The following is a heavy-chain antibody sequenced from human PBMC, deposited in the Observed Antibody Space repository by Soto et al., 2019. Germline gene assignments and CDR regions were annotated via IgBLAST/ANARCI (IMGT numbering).Heavy chain of an antibody. CDR3: VRDLDGSGSYYTDY. J-gene: IGHJ4*02. Sequence: ASVKVSCKASGYMFINYGISWVRQAPGQGLEWMGWISVYNGKTNYAQKLQGRVTMTTDTSTSTAYMELRSPRSDDTAVYYCVRDLDGSGSYYTDYWGLGTLVTVSS. V-gene: IGHV1-18*01. CDR1: GYMFINYG. CDR2: ISVYNGKT. D-gene: IGHD3-10*01.